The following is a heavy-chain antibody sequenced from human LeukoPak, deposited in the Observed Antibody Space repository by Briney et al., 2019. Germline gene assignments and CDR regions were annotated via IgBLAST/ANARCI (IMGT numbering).Heavy chain of an antibody. Sequence: SCKASGGTFSSYAMSWVRQAPGKGLEWVSAISGSGGSTYYADSVKGRFTISRDNSKNTLYLQMNSLRAEDTAVYYCAKAPDITMIVVVKYWGQGTLVTVSS. V-gene: IGHV3-23*01. D-gene: IGHD3-22*01. CDR2: ISGSGGST. J-gene: IGHJ4*02. CDR1: GGTFSSYA. CDR3: AKAPDITMIVVVKY.